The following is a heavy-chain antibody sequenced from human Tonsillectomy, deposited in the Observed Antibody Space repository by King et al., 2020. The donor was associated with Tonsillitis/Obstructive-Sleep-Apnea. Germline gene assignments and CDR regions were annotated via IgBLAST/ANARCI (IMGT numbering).Heavy chain of an antibody. CDR2: ISAYNGNT. CDR1: GYTFSRYG. V-gene: IGHV1-18*01. D-gene: IGHD2-2*01. J-gene: IGHJ4*02. CDR3: ARDVGVPVVPYYFDY. Sequence: LQLVQSGAEVKKPGASVKVSCKASGYTFSRYGFNWVREAPGQGLEWMGWISAYNGNTNYAQKFQGRVTMTTDTSTSTAYMELTSLRSDDTAIYYCARDVGVPVVPYYFDYWGQGTLVTVSS.